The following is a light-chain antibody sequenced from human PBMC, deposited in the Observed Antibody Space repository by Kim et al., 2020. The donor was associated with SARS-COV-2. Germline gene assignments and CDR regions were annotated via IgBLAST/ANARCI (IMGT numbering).Light chain of an antibody. CDR2: DAS. CDR3: QQYIGRT. CDR1: QSISSW. V-gene: IGKV1-5*01. J-gene: IGKJ1*01. Sequence: DIQMTQSPSTLSASVGDRVTITCRASQSISSWLAWYHQKPGKAPKLLIYDASSLESGVPSRFSGSGSGTEFTLTISSLQPDDFATYYCQQYIGRTFGQGTKVDIK.